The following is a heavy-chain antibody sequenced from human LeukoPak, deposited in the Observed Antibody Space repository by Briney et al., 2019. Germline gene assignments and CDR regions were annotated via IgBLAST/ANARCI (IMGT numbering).Heavy chain of an antibody. Sequence: SETLTLTCNVSGGSISSYYWSWIRQPAGRGLEWIGRFSTSGSTNYHPSLKSRVSMSVATSNNQFSLKLSSVTAADTAVYYCARDSNYDILTGYYISAFDIWGQGTMVTVSS. CDR2: FSTSGST. V-gene: IGHV4-4*07. CDR1: GGSISSYY. J-gene: IGHJ3*02. CDR3: ARDSNYDILTGYYISAFDI. D-gene: IGHD3-9*01.